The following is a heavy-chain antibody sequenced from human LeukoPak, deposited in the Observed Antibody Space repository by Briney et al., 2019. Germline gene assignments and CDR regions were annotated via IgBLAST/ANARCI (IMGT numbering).Heavy chain of an antibody. V-gene: IGHV3-15*01. CDR1: AFTFSDAW. Sequence: GGSLRLSSAASAFTFSDAWMNWVRQAAGKGLEWVGRVYSKNNGGTTEYAAPVKGRFIISRDDSKNMLYLQMNSLKTEDTGVYCFTRCSHTYDSSAIDCWGQGTLVAVSS. CDR3: TRCSHTYDSSAIDC. CDR2: VYSKNNGGTT. J-gene: IGHJ4*02. D-gene: IGHD3-22*01.